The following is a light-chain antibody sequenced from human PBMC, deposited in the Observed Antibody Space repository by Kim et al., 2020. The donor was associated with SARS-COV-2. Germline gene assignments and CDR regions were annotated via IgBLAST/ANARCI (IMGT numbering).Light chain of an antibody. J-gene: IGLJ2*01. CDR3: ATWDDSLSGVV. V-gene: IGLV1-47*01. CDR2: RNN. Sequence: ELTQPPSASGTPGQRVTISCSGSSSNIGSNYVYWYQQLPGTAPKLLIYRNNQRPSGVPDRFSGSKSGTSASLAISGLRSEDEADYYCATWDDSLSGVVFGGGTQLTVL. CDR1: SSNIGSNY.